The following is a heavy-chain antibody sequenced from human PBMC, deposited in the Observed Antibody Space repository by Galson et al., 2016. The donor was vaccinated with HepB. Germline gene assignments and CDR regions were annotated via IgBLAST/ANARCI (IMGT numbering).Heavy chain of an antibody. CDR3: ARDDAASATNALDF. V-gene: IGHV1-2*04. CDR2: LNPKNGDR. CDR1: GYTFTDYY. Sequence: SVKVSCKASGYTFTDYYIHWVRQAPGEGLEWMAWLNPKNGDRRYGQKFEGWVTLTRDTSINTVFMELTRLKSNDTAVYYCARDDAASATNALDFWGQGTLVTVSS. J-gene: IGHJ4*02. D-gene: IGHD6-13*01.